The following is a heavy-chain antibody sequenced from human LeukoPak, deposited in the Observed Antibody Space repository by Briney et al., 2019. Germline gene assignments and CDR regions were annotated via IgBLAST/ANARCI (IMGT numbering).Heavy chain of an antibody. D-gene: IGHD3-22*01. CDR3: ARDNDYYDSSGYYRYFDY. Sequence: SETLSLTCAVSGGSISSGGYSWSWLRQPPGKGLEWIGYIYHSGSTYYNPSLKSRVTISEDRSKNQFPLKLSSVTAADTAVYYCARDNDYYDSSGYYRYFDYWGQGTLVTVSS. CDR1: GGSISSGGYS. CDR2: IYHSGST. J-gene: IGHJ4*02. V-gene: IGHV4-30-2*01.